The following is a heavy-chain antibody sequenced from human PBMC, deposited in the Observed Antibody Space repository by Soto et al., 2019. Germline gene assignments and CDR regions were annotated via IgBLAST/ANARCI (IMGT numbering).Heavy chain of an antibody. CDR1: GAPISSGDYY. D-gene: IGHD4-17*01. Sequence: SETLSLTCTVSGAPISSGDYYWYWVRQAPGKGLEWVGYIYYSGSTYYNPSLKRRLDISLDVSRNQFSLRLTSVTASDTAVYFCARVRYGVDELLYSGPGMLVTLSS. V-gene: IGHV4-30-4*01. J-gene: IGHJ4*02. CDR3: ARVRYGVDELLY. CDR2: IYYSGST.